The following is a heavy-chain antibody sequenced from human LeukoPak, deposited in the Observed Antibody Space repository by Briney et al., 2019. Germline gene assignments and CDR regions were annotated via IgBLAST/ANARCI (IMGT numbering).Heavy chain of an antibody. J-gene: IGHJ4*02. D-gene: IGHD3-10*01. V-gene: IGHV3-23*01. CDR3: ARKNYGSGTYISFYDY. CDR1: GFTFSSYG. Sequence: GGSLRLSCAVTGFTFSSYGMSWVRQAPGKGLEWVSAISSSGGNTYYADSVKGRFTISRDNAKNSLYLQMNSLRDEDTAVYYCARKNYGSGTYISFYDYWGQGTLVTVSS. CDR2: ISSSGGNT.